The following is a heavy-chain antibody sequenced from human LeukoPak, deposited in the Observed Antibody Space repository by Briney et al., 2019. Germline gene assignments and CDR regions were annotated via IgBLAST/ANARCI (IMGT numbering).Heavy chain of an antibody. CDR3: ASSDYSNYPPRVDV. Sequence: SETLSLTCAVPGGSISSGGYSWSWIRQPPGKGLEWIGYIYHSGSTYYNPSLKSRVTISVDRSKNQFPLKLSSVTAADTAVYYCASSDYSNYPPRVDVWGQGTTVTVSS. CDR1: GGSISSGGYS. J-gene: IGHJ6*02. D-gene: IGHD4-11*01. V-gene: IGHV4-30-2*01. CDR2: IYHSGST.